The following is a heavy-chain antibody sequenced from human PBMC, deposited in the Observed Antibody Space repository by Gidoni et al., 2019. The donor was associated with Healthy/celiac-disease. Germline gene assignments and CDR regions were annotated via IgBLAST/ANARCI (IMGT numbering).Heavy chain of an antibody. CDR1: GFTFSSYA. V-gene: IGHV3-23*01. CDR3: AKDRRGNYDSSGYYLTGFDY. J-gene: IGHJ4*02. CDR2: ISGSGGST. Sequence: EVQLLESGGGLVQPGGSLRLSCAASGFTFSSYAMSWVRQAPGKGLEWVSAISGSGGSTYYADSVKGRFTISRDNSKNTLYLQMNSLRAEDTAVYYCAKDRRGNYDSSGYYLTGFDYWGQGTLVTVSS. D-gene: IGHD3-22*01.